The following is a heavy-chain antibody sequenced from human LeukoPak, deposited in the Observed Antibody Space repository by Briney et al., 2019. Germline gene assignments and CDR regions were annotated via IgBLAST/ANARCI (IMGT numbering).Heavy chain of an antibody. V-gene: IGHV3-15*01. Sequence: PGGSLRLSCAASGFTFSNAWMKGKTDGGTTDYAAPVKGRFTISRDDSKNTLYLQMNSLKTEDTAVYYCSTDGYDSSGDIFDYWGQGTLVTVSS. CDR2: GKTDGGTT. CDR3: STDGYDSSGDIFDY. CDR1: GFTFSNAW. D-gene: IGHD3-22*01. J-gene: IGHJ4*02.